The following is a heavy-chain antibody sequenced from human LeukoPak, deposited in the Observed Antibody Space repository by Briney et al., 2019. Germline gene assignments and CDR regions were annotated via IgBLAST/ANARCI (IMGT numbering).Heavy chain of an antibody. CDR2: INHSGST. CDR3: ARGRGYSYGYSDY. CDR1: GGSFSGYY. D-gene: IGHD5-18*01. Sequence: SETLSLTCAVYGGSFSGYYWSWIRQPPGKGLERIGEINHSGSTNYNPSLKSRVTISVDTSKNQFSLKLSSVTAADTAVYYCARGRGYSYGYSDYWGQGTLVTVSS. V-gene: IGHV4-34*01. J-gene: IGHJ4*02.